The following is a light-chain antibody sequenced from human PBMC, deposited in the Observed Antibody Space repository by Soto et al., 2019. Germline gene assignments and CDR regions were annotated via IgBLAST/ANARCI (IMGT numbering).Light chain of an antibody. V-gene: IGKV3D-15*01. CDR3: PQSTSYLIP. J-gene: IGKJ5*01. CDR1: QSVSSN. Sequence: IVRTQSTDTLSVSPGERATLSCRASQSVSSNLAWYQQKPGQAPRLLIYHTSNRATGIPARFSGSGSGTEFTLTIISLQPDDFATYYCPQSTSYLIPFAQGTRLEIK. CDR2: HTS.